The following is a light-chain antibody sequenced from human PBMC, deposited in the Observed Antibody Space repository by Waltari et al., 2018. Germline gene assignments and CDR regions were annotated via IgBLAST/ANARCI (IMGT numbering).Light chain of an antibody. J-gene: IGKJ1*01. CDR3: LQYNSYSWT. Sequence: DIQMTQSPSTLSASVGDRVTITCRASQTISNWLAWCQQKPGKAPKLLIYKASGLGSGVPSRFSGRGSGTDFTLTISSLQPEDVGTYYCLQYNSYSWTFGHGTKVEI. CDR1: QTISNW. CDR2: KAS. V-gene: IGKV1-5*03.